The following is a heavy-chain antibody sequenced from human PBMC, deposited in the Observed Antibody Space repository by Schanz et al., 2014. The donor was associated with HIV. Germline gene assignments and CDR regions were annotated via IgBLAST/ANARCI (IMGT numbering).Heavy chain of an antibody. J-gene: IGHJ4*02. D-gene: IGHD3-10*01. Sequence: QVQLQQWGAGLLKPSETLSLRCAVFGGSLSPYYWSWIRQSPGKGPEWIGEISHGGSPNYNPSLESRVTISIDTSKNQFPLNLRSVTAADTAVYYCARAERFGELLPNYFDSWGQGTLVTVSS. CDR1: GGSLSPYY. CDR2: ISHGGSP. CDR3: ARAERFGELLPNYFDS. V-gene: IGHV4-34*02.